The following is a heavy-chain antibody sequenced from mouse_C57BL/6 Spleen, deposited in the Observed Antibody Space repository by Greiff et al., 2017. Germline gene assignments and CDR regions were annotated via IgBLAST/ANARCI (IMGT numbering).Heavy chain of an antibody. Sequence: QVQLQQSGAELMKPGASVKLSCKATGYTFTGYWIEWVKQRPGHGLEWIGEILPGSGSTNYNGKFKGKATFTADTSSNTAYMQLSSLTTEDSAIYYCATHYERNAWFAYWGQGTLVTVSA. J-gene: IGHJ3*01. V-gene: IGHV1-9*01. D-gene: IGHD2-4*01. CDR3: ATHYERNAWFAY. CDR2: ILPGSGST. CDR1: GYTFTGYW.